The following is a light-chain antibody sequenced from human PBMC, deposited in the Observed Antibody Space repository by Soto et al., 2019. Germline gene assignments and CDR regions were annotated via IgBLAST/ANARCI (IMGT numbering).Light chain of an antibody. V-gene: IGLV2-11*01. CDR3: CSYAGSYTRV. CDR1: SSDVGDYNY. Sequence: QSALTQPRSVSGSPGQSVTISCTGTSSDVGDYNYVSWYQQYPGKAPKVMIYDVSKRPSGVPDRFSGSKSGNTASLTISGLQAEDEADYYCCSYAGSYTRVFGGGTKLTVL. J-gene: IGLJ3*02. CDR2: DVS.